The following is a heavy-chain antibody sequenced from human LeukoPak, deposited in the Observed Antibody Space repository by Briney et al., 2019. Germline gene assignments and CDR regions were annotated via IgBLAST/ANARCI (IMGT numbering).Heavy chain of an antibody. CDR3: ARGRWLQHTPFDY. CDR2: MNSHSGNT. Sequence: ASVKVSCKASGYTFTSYDINWVRQATGQGLEWMGWMNSHSGNTGYAQKFQGRVTITRNTSIRTVYMELSSLRSEDTAVYYCARGRWLQHTPFDYWGQGTLVTVSS. CDR1: GYTFTSYD. J-gene: IGHJ4*02. D-gene: IGHD5-24*01. V-gene: IGHV1-8*03.